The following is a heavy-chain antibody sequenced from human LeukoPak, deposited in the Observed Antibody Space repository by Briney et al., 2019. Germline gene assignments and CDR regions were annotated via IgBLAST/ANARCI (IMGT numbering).Heavy chain of an antibody. J-gene: IGHJ3*02. Sequence: QTGRSLRLSCAASGFTFSSYAMHWVRQAPGKGLEWVAVISYDGSNKYYADSVKGRFTISRDNSKNTLYLQMNSLRAEDTAVYYCARDLTVTTLAGAFDIWGQGTMVTVSS. CDR3: ARDLTVTTLAGAFDI. CDR1: GFTFSSYA. V-gene: IGHV3-30-3*01. CDR2: ISYDGSNK. D-gene: IGHD4-17*01.